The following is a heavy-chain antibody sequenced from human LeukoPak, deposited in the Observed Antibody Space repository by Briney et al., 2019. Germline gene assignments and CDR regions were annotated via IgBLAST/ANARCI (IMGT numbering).Heavy chain of an antibody. V-gene: IGHV1-2*02. CDR3: ARAHSSLRLYHFDY. CDR1: GYTFTDYY. CDR2: INPNSGGT. J-gene: IGHJ4*02. D-gene: IGHD6-13*01. Sequence: ASVKVSCKASGYTFTDYYIHWVRQAPGQGLEWVGWINPNSGGTNYAQKFEGRVTMTRDTSITTGYMELSSLTSDDTAVHYCARAHSSLRLYHFDYWGQGTLVTVSS.